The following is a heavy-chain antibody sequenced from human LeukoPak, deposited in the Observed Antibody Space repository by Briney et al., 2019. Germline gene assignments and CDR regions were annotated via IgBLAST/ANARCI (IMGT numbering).Heavy chain of an antibody. CDR1: GFPLSSYA. D-gene: IGHD2-2*01. CDR3: VFSRTGILEAPMDY. J-gene: IGHJ4*02. V-gene: IGHV3-23*01. CDR2: ISGSGLDA. Sequence: GGSLRLSCAASGFPLSSYAMNWVPQASGKGLEGVSGISGSGLDAWYGDSVKGRCTANRDNSRNTLYLQMNSLRDDDTAVYYCVFSRTGILEAPMDYWGQGTQVTVSS.